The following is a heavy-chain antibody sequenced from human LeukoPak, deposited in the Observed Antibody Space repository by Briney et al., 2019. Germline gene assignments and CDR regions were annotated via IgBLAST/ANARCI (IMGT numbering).Heavy chain of an antibody. CDR2: TYYTSKWNT. Sequence: SQTLSLTCAISGDSVSTSGVAWNRVRQSPSRGLEWLGRTYYTSKWNTDYAVSVKSRIVDNPDSSKNQFSLQLNSVTSEDTAVYYCARGRASAFDVWGQGTMVTVSS. V-gene: IGHV6-1*01. D-gene: IGHD6-25*01. CDR1: GDSVSTSGVA. J-gene: IGHJ3*01. CDR3: ARGRASAFDV.